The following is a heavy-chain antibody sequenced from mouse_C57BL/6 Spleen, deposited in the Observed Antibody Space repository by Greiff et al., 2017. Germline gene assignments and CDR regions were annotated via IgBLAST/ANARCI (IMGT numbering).Heavy chain of an antibody. CDR3: VRQGGYFHYYAMDY. J-gene: IGHJ4*01. CDR2: IRSKSNNYAT. V-gene: IGHV10-1*01. Sequence: EVQLVESGGGLVQPKGSLKLSCAASGFSFNTYAMNWVRQAPGKGLEWVARIRSKSNNYATYYADSVKDRFTISRDDSESMLYLQMNNLKTEDTAMYYCVRQGGYFHYYAMDYWGQGTSVTVSS. CDR1: GFSFNTYA. D-gene: IGHD2-3*01.